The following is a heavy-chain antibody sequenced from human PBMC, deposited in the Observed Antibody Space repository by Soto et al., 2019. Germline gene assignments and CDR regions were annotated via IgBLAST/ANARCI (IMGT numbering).Heavy chain of an antibody. D-gene: IGHD2-21*01. CDR3: AFTSVVVSPNGYFDL. V-gene: IGHV3-30*03. CDR2: ISYDGSNK. Sequence: QVQLVESGGGVVQPGRSLRLSCAASGFTFSSYGMHWVRQAPGKGLEWVAVISYDGSNKYYADSVKGRFTISRDNSKNMMYLQLISLRAEDTAVYYCAFTSVVVSPNGYFDLWGRGTLVTVSS. CDR1: GFTFSSYG. J-gene: IGHJ2*01.